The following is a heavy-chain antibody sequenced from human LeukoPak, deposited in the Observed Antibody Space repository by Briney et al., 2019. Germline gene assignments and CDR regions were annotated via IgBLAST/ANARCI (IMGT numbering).Heavy chain of an antibody. J-gene: IGHJ6*03. D-gene: IGHD4-17*01. Sequence: SETLSLTCTASGASISTYYWSWIRQPPGEGLEWIAYIAPSGGAVYNPSLNSRLTVSVDTSKNQFSLKLNSVAAADTAVYYCARHVATTVTRGYSCHPMDVWGKGTTVSVSS. CDR2: IAPSGGA. CDR3: ARHVATTVTRGYSCHPMDV. V-gene: IGHV4-4*09. CDR1: GASISTYY.